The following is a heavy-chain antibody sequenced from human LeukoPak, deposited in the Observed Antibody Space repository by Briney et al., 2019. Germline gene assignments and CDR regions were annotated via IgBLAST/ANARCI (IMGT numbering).Heavy chain of an antibody. CDR2: ISGSGGST. V-gene: IGHV3-23*01. CDR3: AKTRAGHNTFDY. Sequence: PGGSLRLSCTASGFTFSSYAMSWVRQAPGKGLEWVSGISGSGGSTYYADSVKGRFTISRDNSKNTLYLQMNSLRAEDTAVYYCAKTRAGHNTFDYWGQGTLVTVSS. CDR1: GFTFSSYA. J-gene: IGHJ4*02. D-gene: IGHD6-13*01.